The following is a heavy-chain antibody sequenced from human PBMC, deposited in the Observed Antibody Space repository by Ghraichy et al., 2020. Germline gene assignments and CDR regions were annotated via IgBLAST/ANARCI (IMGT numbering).Heavy chain of an antibody. CDR3: ASELDCGGDCEYFDY. D-gene: IGHD2-21*02. CDR1: GGTFSSYA. Sequence: SVKVSCKASGGTFSSYAISWVRQAPGQGLEWMGGIIPIFGTANYAQKFQGRVTITADESTSTAYMELSSLRSEDTAVYYCASELDCGGDCEYFDYWGQGTLVTVSS. CDR2: IIPIFGTA. J-gene: IGHJ4*02. V-gene: IGHV1-69*13.